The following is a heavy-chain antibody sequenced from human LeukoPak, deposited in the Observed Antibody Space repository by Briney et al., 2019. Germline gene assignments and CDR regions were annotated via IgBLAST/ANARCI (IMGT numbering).Heavy chain of an antibody. CDR1: GGSISSSRW. CDR3: AVGYSSGCFDY. V-gene: IGHV4-4*02. D-gene: IGHD6-19*01. CDR2: IYHSGSI. Sequence: SETLSLTCAVSGGSISSSRWWSWVRQPPGKGLEWIGEIYHSGSINYSPSLKSRVTISVDESKNQFSLKLNSVTAADTAVYYCAVGYSSGCFDYWGQGTLVTVSS. J-gene: IGHJ4*02.